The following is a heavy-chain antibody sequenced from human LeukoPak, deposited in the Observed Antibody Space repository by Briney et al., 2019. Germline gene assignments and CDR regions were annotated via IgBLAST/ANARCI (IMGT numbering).Heavy chain of an antibody. Sequence: PGGSLRLSCAASGFTFDDYAMHWVRQAPGKGLEWVSGISWNSGSIGYADSVKGRFTISRDNAKNSLYLQMNSLRAEDTALYYCAKDTAAGGYPTKGYFDYWGQGTLVTVSS. D-gene: IGHD3-22*01. CDR2: ISWNSGSI. CDR1: GFTFDDYA. CDR3: AKDTAAGGYPTKGYFDY. J-gene: IGHJ4*02. V-gene: IGHV3-9*01.